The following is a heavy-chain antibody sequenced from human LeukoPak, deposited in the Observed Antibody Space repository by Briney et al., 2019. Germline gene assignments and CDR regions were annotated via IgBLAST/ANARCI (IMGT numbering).Heavy chain of an antibody. CDR1: GGSISSSSYY. CDR2: IYYSGST. V-gene: IGHV4-39*01. J-gene: IGHJ5*02. Sequence: SETLSLTCTVSGGSISSSSYYWGWIRQPPGKGLEWIGSIYYSGSTYYNPSLKSRVTISVDTSKNQFSLKLSSVTAADTAVYYCARSSVVSGWYKGWFDPWGQGTLVTVSS. CDR3: ARSSVVSGWYKGWFDP. D-gene: IGHD6-19*01.